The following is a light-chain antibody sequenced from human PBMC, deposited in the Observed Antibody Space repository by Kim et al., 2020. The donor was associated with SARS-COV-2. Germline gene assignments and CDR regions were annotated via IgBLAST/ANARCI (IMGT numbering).Light chain of an antibody. CDR1: KIGGKN. CDR3: QVWDSSSDHYV. CDR2: YDT. J-gene: IGLJ1*01. V-gene: IGLV3-21*04. Sequence: PGKTARRNCGGKKIGGKNVNWYQQKPGQAPVTVIHYDTDRPSGVPERLSGSNSGNTATLTITRVEAGDEADYYCQVWDSSSDHYVFGTGTKVTVL.